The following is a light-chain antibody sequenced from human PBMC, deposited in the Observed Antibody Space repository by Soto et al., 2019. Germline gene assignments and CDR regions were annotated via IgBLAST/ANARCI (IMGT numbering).Light chain of an antibody. CDR2: EGS. CDR1: SSDVGSYNL. J-gene: IGLJ1*01. CDR3: CSYAGSSLP. Sequence: QSALTQPASVSGSPGQSITISCTGTSSDVGSYNLVSWYQQHPGKAPKLMIYEGSKRPSGVSNRFSGSKSGNTASLTISGRQAEDEADYYCCSYAGSSLPFGTGTKVTVL. V-gene: IGLV2-23*01.